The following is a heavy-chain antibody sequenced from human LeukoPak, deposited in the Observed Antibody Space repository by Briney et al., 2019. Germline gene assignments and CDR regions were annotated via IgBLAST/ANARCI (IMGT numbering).Heavy chain of an antibody. J-gene: IGHJ6*03. CDR1: GFTFSSYS. CDR2: ISSSSSYI. Sequence: PGGSLRLSCAASGFTFSSYSMNWVRQAPGKGLEWVSSISSSSSYIYYADSVKGRFTISRDNAKNSLYLQMNSLRAEDTAVYYCARDRLAARPYYYYYMDVWGKGTTVTVSS. CDR3: ARDRLAARPYYYYYMDV. V-gene: IGHV3-21*01. D-gene: IGHD6-6*01.